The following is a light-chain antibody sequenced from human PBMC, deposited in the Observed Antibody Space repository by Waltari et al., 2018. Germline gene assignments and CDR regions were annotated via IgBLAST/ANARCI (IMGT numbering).Light chain of an antibody. V-gene: IGKV3-11*01. CDR1: QTVDTY. CDR2: DTS. CDR3: QQRRRWPLT. Sequence: EIVLTQSPATLSLSPGERATLSCRARQTVDTYLAWYQKRPVQAPMLLIDDTSNRATGIPARFSGSGSETDFTLSISSLEPEDFAVYYCQQRRRWPLTFGGGSKVAI. J-gene: IGKJ4*01.